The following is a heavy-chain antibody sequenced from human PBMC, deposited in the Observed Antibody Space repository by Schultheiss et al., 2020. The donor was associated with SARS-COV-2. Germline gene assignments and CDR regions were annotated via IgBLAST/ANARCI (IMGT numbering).Heavy chain of an antibody. CDR1: GYVFMNFG. CDR3: AISYYDFWSGPPVGGYFDY. D-gene: IGHD3-3*01. J-gene: IGHJ4*02. V-gene: IGHV1-18*01. CDR2: ISPHNGNT. Sequence: ASVKVSCKASGYVFMNFGITWVRLAPGQGLEWMGWISPHNGNTKYAQELQGRVTMTTDTSTSTAYMELRSLRSDDTAVYYCAISYYDFWSGPPVGGYFDYWGQGTLVTVSS.